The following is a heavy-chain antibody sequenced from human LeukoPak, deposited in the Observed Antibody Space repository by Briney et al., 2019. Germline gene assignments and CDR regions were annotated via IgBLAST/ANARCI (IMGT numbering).Heavy chain of an antibody. CDR3: AREETQWLALDY. Sequence: ASVKVSCKASGYTFSNYGITWVRKAPGQGLEGMGWIATYNRDTNYAQKIHGRVTMTTDPSTSTAYMELRSLRSDDTAVYYCAREETQWLALDYWGQGTLVTVSS. CDR2: IATYNRDT. D-gene: IGHD6-19*01. V-gene: IGHV1-18*01. J-gene: IGHJ4*02. CDR1: GYTFSNYG.